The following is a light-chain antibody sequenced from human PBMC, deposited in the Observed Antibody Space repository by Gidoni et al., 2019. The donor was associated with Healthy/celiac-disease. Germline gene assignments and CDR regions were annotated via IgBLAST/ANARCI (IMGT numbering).Light chain of an antibody. CDR1: SSDVGGYNY. Sequence: QSALTQPASVSGSPGQSITISCTGTSSDVGGYNYVSWYQPHPGKAPKLMIYEVSNRPSGVSHRFSGSTSGNTASLTISGLQAEDEADYYCSSYTSSSTLDVFGTGTKVTVL. CDR2: EVS. J-gene: IGLJ1*01. CDR3: SSYTSSSTLDV. V-gene: IGLV2-14*01.